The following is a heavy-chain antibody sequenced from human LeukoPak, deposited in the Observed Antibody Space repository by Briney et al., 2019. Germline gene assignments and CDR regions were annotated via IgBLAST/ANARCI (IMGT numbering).Heavy chain of an antibody. CDR2: ISGGGGST. V-gene: IGHV3-23*01. J-gene: IGHJ6*02. CDR1: GFTFTSYS. CDR3: ARDSSVRAPYGMDV. Sequence: AGGSLRLSCAASGFTFTSYSMNWVRQAPGKGLEWVSTISGGGGSTYYADPVKGRFTISRDNSKNTLYLQMNSLRAEDTAVYYCARDSSVRAPYGMDVWGQGTTVTVSS.